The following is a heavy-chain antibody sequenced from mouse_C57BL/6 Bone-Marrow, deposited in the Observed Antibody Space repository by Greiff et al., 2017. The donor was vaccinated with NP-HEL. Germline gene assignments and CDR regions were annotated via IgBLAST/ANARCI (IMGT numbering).Heavy chain of an antibody. D-gene: IGHD1-3*01. CDR3: ARRRRVVWYFDV. Sequence: QVQLKESGPELVKPGASVKISCKASGYAFSSSWMNWVKQRPGKGLEWIGRIYPGDGDTNYNGKFKGKATLTADKSSSTAYMQLSSLTSEDSAVYFCARRRRVVWYFDVWGTGTTVTVSS. J-gene: IGHJ1*03. CDR1: GYAFSSSW. V-gene: IGHV1-82*01. CDR2: IYPGDGDT.